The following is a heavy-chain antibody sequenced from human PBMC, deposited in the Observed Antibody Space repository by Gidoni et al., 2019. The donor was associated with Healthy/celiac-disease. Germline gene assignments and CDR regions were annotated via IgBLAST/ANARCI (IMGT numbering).Heavy chain of an antibody. CDR2: ISYDGSNK. CDR1: GFTFSRYA. V-gene: IGHV3-30*04. Sequence: QVQLVESGGGVVQPGRSLRLSCAASGFTFSRYALHWVRQAPGKGLELVAVISYDGSNKYYADSVKGRFTISRDNSKNTLYLQMNSLRAEDTAVYYCARDRSGVVVAPGGYWGQGTLVTVSS. D-gene: IGHD2-15*01. J-gene: IGHJ4*02. CDR3: ARDRSGVVVAPGGY.